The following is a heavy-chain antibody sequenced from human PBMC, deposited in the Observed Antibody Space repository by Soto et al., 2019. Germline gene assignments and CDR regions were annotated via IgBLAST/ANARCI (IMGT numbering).Heavy chain of an antibody. J-gene: IGHJ5*02. CDR1: GGSISSGGYY. Sequence: LSLTCTVSGGSISSGGYYWNWVRQPPGKGLEWIGLIFANGHTDYNPSLKSRVTMSVDASKNQFSLRLTSMTAADTAVYYCVASLAASGLNWLDPWGRGTLVTVSS. V-gene: IGHV4-61*02. D-gene: IGHD6-13*01. CDR3: VASLAASGLNWLDP. CDR2: IFANGHT.